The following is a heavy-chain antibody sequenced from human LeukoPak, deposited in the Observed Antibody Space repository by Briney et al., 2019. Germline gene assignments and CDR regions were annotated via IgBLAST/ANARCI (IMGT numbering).Heavy chain of an antibody. Sequence: PRGSLRLSCAASGFTFSSYAMTWVRQAPGKGLEWVSAISAGGGSTYYADSVKGRFTISRDNSKNTLYLQLNSLRAEDTAVYYCAKAGGWTNYFDYWGQGTLVTVSS. V-gene: IGHV3-23*01. CDR3: AKAGGWTNYFDY. CDR1: GFTFSSYA. CDR2: ISAGGGST. J-gene: IGHJ4*02. D-gene: IGHD6-19*01.